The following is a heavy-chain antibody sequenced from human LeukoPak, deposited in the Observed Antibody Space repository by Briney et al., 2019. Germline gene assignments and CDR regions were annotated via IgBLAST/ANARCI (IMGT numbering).Heavy chain of an antibody. D-gene: IGHD2-2*01. V-gene: IGHV4-34*01. CDR2: INHSGST. Sequence: SETLSLTCAVYGGSFSGYYWSWIRQPPGKGLEWIGEINHSGSTNYNPSLKSRVTISVDTSKNQFSLKLSSVTAADTAVYYCAGGYCSSTSCPSDIDYWGQGTLVTVSS. CDR1: GGSFSGYY. J-gene: IGHJ4*02. CDR3: AGGYCSSTSCPSDIDY.